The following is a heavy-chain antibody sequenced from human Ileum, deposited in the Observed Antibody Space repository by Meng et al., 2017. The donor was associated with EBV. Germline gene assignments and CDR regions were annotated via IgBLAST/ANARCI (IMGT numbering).Heavy chain of an antibody. CDR2: LSGTGATT. D-gene: IGHD6-13*01. J-gene: IGHJ5*02. Sequence: PLEPAGRVLQQRGYLLPPRTGLGVKFNINGMTWSRQAPGQGLEWDSTLSGTGATTTYSNSLKSRFTITRDNSNNTLFLQMNSLSAEDTALYFCAGSAPAAVEGRWFDPWGQGTLVTVSS. V-gene: IGHV3-23*01. CDR3: AGSAPAAVEGRWFDP. CDR1: GVKFNING.